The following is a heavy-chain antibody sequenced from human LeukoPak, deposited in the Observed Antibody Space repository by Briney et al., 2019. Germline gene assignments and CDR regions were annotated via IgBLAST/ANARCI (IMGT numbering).Heavy chain of an antibody. V-gene: IGHV3-30*18. CDR2: ISYDGSNN. J-gene: IGHJ4*02. D-gene: IGHD1-14*01. CDR1: GFTFNTYG. CDR3: AKDQVAYDPEYYFDY. Sequence: PGGSLRLSCAASGFTFNTYGMHWVRQAPGKGLEWVAIISYDGSNNYYADSVKGRFTISRDNSKNTLYLQMNSLRGEDTAVYYCAKDQVAYDPEYYFDYWGQGTLVTVSS.